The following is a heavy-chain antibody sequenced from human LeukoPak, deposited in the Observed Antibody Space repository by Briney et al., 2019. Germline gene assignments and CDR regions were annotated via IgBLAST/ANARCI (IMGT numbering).Heavy chain of an antibody. CDR3: ARFDSSGYPDY. V-gene: IGHV4-59*01. Sequence: SETLSLTCTVSGGSISSYYWSWIRQPPGKGLECIGYIYYSGSTNYNPSLKSRVTISVDTSKNQFSLKLSSVTAADTAVYYCARFDSSGYPDYWGQGTLVTVSS. CDR2: IYYSGST. J-gene: IGHJ4*02. D-gene: IGHD3-22*01. CDR1: GGSISSYY.